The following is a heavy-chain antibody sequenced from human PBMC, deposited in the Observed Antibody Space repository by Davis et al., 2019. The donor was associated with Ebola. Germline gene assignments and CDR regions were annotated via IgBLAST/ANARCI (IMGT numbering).Heavy chain of an antibody. Sequence: PSETLSLTCTVSGGSISSYYWSWIRQPPGKGLEWIGYIYYSGSTNYNPSLKSRVTISVDTSKNQFSLKLSSVTAADTAVYYCARQSRSYDFWSGYYTGGVDNWFDPWGQGTLVTVSS. J-gene: IGHJ5*02. CDR1: GGSISSYY. CDR3: ARQSRSYDFWSGYYTGGVDNWFDP. D-gene: IGHD3-3*01. CDR2: IYYSGST. V-gene: IGHV4-59*08.